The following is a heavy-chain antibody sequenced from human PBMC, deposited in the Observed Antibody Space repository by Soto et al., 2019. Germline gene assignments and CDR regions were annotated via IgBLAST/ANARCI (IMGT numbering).Heavy chain of an antibody. Sequence: GESLKISCKGSGYSFTSYWISWVRQMPGKGLEWMGRIDPSDSYTNYSPSFQGHVTISADKSISTAYLQWSSLKASDTAMYYCARLDYRLYYYYGMDVWGQGTTVTVS. CDR1: GYSFTSYW. J-gene: IGHJ6*02. CDR3: ARLDYRLYYYYGMDV. CDR2: IDPSDSYT. V-gene: IGHV5-10-1*01. D-gene: IGHD3-10*01.